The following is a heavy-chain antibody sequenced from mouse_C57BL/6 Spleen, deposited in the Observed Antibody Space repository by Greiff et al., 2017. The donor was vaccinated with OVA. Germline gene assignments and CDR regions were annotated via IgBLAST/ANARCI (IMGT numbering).Heavy chain of an antibody. J-gene: IGHJ3*01. V-gene: IGHV5-4*03. CDR2: ISDGGTYT. D-gene: IGHD4-1*01. CDR3: ARLNWDWFAY. CDR1: GFTFSSYA. Sequence: EVNVVESGGGLVKPGGSLKLSCAASGFTFSSYAMSWVRQTPEKRLEWVATISDGGTYTYYPDNVKGRFTISRDNAKNNLYLQMSHLKSEDTAMYYCARLNWDWFAYWGQGTLLTVSA.